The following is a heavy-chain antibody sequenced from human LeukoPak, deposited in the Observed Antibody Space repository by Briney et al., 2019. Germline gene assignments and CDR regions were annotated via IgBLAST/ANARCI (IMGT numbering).Heavy chain of an antibody. D-gene: IGHD2-2*01. Sequence: SETLSLTCTVSGGSISSGGYYWSWIRQPPGKGLEWIGYIYHSGSTYYNPSLKSRVTISVDTSKNQFSLKLSSVTAADTAVYYCARHPFVVVPAAPLNWFDPWGQGTLVTVSS. J-gene: IGHJ5*02. CDR2: IYHSGST. V-gene: IGHV4-30-2*03. CDR3: ARHPFVVVPAAPLNWFDP. CDR1: GGSISSGGYY.